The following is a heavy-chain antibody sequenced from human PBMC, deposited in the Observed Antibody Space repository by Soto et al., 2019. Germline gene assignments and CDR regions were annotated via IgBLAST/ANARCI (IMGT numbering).Heavy chain of an antibody. CDR2: ISSSSSYM. D-gene: IGHD2-2*01. CDR1: GFTFSNSG. Sequence: GGSLRLSCATSGFTFSNSGINSVRQAPGKGLEWVSSISSSSSYMYYADSVKGRLTISRDNAKNSLYLQMISLRAEDSAVYYCARDCSSNSCYGGQLEFWGQG. CDR3: ARDCSSNSCYGGQLEF. J-gene: IGHJ4*02. V-gene: IGHV3-21*01.